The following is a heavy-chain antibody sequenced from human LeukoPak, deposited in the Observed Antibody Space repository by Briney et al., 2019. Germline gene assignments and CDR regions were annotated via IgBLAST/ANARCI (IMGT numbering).Heavy chain of an antibody. D-gene: IGHD5-24*01. CDR3: ARGRWLPNAFDI. J-gene: IGHJ3*02. V-gene: IGHV4-59*01. CDR2: IYYSGRT. CDR1: GDSINSYY. Sequence: SETLSLTRTVSGDSINSYYWNWIRQPPGKGLEWIGYIYYSGRTDYNPSLKSRVTISVDTSKQQFSMKLKSVTAADTAVYFCARGRWLPNAFDIWGKGTVVTVFS.